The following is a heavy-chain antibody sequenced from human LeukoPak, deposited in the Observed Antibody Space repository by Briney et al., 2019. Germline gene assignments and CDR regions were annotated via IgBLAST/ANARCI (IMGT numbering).Heavy chain of an antibody. CDR2: TYYRSKWYN. Sequence: SQTLSLTCAISGDSVSSNRAAWNWNRQSPSRGLEWLVRTYYRSKWYNDYAVSVKSRITINPDTSKNQFSLQLNSVTPEDTAVYYCARDRRTVGSGSYWRLWFDPWGQGTLVTVSS. CDR3: ARDRRTVGSGSYWRLWFDP. D-gene: IGHD3-10*01. CDR1: GDSVSSNRAA. J-gene: IGHJ5*02. V-gene: IGHV6-1*01.